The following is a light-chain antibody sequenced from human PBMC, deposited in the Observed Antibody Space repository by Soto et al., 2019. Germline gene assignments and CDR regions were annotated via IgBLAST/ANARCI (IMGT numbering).Light chain of an antibody. CDR3: CSTTRSTYV. J-gene: IGLJ1*01. Sequence: QSALTQPASVSGSPGQSITISCTGSNNDYGGNNYVSWYQQHPGKAPKLVIYEVSNRPSGISNRFSGSKSGDTASLTISGLQAEDEADYYCCSTTRSTYVFGTGTKLTVL. CDR1: NNDYGGNNY. V-gene: IGLV2-14*01. CDR2: EVS.